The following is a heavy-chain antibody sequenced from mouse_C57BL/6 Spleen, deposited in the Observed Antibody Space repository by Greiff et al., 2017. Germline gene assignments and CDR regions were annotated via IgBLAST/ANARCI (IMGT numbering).Heavy chain of an antibody. V-gene: IGHV1-15*01. Sequence: QVQLQQSGAELVRPGASVTLSCKASGYTFTDYEMHWVKQTPVHGLEWIGAIDPETGGTAYNQKFKGKAILTADKSSSTAYMELRSLTSEDSAVYYCTRSKDYYRYFDFWGTGTTVTVSS. CDR2: IDPETGGT. D-gene: IGHD2-4*01. CDR3: TRSKDYYRYFDF. J-gene: IGHJ1*03. CDR1: GYTFTDYE.